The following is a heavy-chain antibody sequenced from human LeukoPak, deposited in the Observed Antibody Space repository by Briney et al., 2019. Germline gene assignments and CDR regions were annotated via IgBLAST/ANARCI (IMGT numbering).Heavy chain of an antibody. Sequence: GGSLILSCEASGFTFSSYEMNWVRQAPGKGLEWVSYISSGKTIYYADSTKGRFTVSRDNAKNSLYLQMNSLRAEDTAVYYCATTSIAAAVPGCFDYWGQGTLVTVFS. CDR3: ATTSIAAAVPGCFDY. V-gene: IGHV3-48*03. CDR1: GFTFSSYE. CDR2: ISSGKTI. D-gene: IGHD6-13*01. J-gene: IGHJ4*02.